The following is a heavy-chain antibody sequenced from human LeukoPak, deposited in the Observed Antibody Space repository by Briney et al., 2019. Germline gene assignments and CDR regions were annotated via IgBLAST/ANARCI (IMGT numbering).Heavy chain of an antibody. V-gene: IGHV4-38-2*02. Sequence: SETLSLTCTVSDYSISSSYYWGWIRQPPGKGLEGFGIIYHSGSTYYNPSLNSRVTISVDTSKNQFSLKLSSVTAAATAVYYCARDGIAARGTSFDYWGQGTLVTVSS. J-gene: IGHJ4*02. CDR1: DYSISSSYY. CDR2: IYHSGST. D-gene: IGHD6-6*01. CDR3: ARDGIAARGTSFDY.